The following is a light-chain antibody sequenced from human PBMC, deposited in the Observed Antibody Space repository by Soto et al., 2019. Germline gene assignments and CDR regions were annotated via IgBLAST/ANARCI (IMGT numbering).Light chain of an antibody. CDR3: CSNAVTLEV. CDR1: SSDVGGYNY. V-gene: IGLV2-11*01. Sequence: QSVLTQPPSLSGSPGQSVTISCTGTSSDVGGYNYVAWYQQHPGKAPKVMIYDVSKRPSGVPDRFSGSKSGNTASLTISGLQAEDEADYYCCSNAVTLEVFGTGTKVTVL. J-gene: IGLJ1*01. CDR2: DVS.